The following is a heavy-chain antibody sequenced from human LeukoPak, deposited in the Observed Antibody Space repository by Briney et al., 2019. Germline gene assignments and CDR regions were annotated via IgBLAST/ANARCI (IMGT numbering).Heavy chain of an antibody. Sequence: TGGSLRLSCAASGFTFSSYGMHWVRQAPGKGLEWVAVISYDGSNKYYADSAKGRFTISRDNSKNTLYLQMNSLRAEDTAVYYCAKAGVVVPADWGQGTLVTVSS. J-gene: IGHJ4*02. CDR1: GFTFSSYG. CDR2: ISYDGSNK. D-gene: IGHD2-2*01. CDR3: AKAGVVVPAD. V-gene: IGHV3-30*18.